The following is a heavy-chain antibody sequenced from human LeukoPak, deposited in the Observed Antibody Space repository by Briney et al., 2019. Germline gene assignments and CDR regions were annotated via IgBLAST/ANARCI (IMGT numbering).Heavy chain of an antibody. CDR3: ARVRGGLKAAAGLNYYYYGMDV. V-gene: IGHV1-8*01. D-gene: IGHD6-13*01. J-gene: IGHJ6*02. CDR2: MNPNSGNT. CDR1: GYTFTSYD. Sequence: ASVKVSCKASGYTFTSYDINWMRQATGQGLEWMGWMNPNSGNTGYAQKFQGRVTMTRNTSISTAYMELSSLRSEDTAVYYCARVRGGLKAAAGLNYYYYGMDVWGQGTTVTVSS.